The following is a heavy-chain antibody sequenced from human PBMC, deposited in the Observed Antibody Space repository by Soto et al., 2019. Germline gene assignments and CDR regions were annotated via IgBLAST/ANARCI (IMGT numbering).Heavy chain of an antibody. CDR3: ARDGCASAGCCYYYYGMDV. Sequence: QVQLVQSGAEVKKPGSSVKVSCKASGGTFSSYAISWVRQAPGQGLEWMGGIIPIFGTANYAQEFQGRVTITADESTSTAYMELSRLRSEDTAVYYCARDGCASAGCCYYYYGMDVWGQGTTVTVSS. J-gene: IGHJ6*02. CDR2: IIPIFGTA. V-gene: IGHV1-69*01. CDR1: GGTFSSYA. D-gene: IGHD1-26*01.